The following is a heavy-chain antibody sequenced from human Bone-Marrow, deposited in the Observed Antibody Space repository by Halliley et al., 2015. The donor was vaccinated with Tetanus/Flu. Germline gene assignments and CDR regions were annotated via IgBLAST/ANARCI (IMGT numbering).Heavy chain of an antibody. CDR1: GYRFTTNW. CDR3: ARRGQPNYYGLDV. J-gene: IGHJ6*02. D-gene: IGHD2-2*01. Sequence: QLVQSGAEVKKPGESLKISCKSFGYRFTTNWIGWVRQMPGKGLEWMGIIYPGDSDTRYSPSFQGQVTISADKSISTAYLEWNRLKASDSATYYCARRGQPNYYGLDVWGQGTTVTVSS. V-gene: IGHV5-51*03. CDR2: IYPGDSDT.